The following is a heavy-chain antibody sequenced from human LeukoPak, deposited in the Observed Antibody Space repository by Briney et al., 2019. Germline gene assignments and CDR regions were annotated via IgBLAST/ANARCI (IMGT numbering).Heavy chain of an antibody. CDR2: IKQDGGEK. D-gene: IGHD6-19*01. J-gene: IGHJ5*02. CDR1: GFTFSSYW. V-gene: IGHV3-7*01. Sequence: GGSLRLSCAASGFTFSSYWMSWVRQAPGKGLEWVANIKQDGGEKYYVDSVKGRFTISRDNAKNSLYLQMNSPRAEDTAVYYCARDWSRLAVAGTYDWFDPWGQGTLVTVSS. CDR3: ARDWSRLAVAGTYDWFDP.